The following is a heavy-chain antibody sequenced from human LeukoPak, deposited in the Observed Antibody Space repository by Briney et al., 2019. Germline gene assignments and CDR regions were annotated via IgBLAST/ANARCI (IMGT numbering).Heavy chain of an antibody. V-gene: IGHV4-34*01. D-gene: IGHD6-6*01. CDR2: INHSGST. J-gene: IGHJ4*02. Sequence: PSETLSLTCAVYGGSFSGYYWSWIRQPPGKGLEWIGEINHSGSTNYNPSLKSRVTTSVDRSKNQFSLRLTSVTAADTAVYYCARVRWDSSSSEDYWGQGTLVTVSS. CDR3: ARVRWDSSSSEDY. CDR1: GGSFSGYY.